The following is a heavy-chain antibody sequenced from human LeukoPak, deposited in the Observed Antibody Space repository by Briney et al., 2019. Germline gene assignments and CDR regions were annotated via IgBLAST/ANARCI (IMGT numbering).Heavy chain of an antibody. CDR3: ARIEYSSSCDY. CDR2: IYYSGST. Sequence: SETLSLTCTVSGGSISSYYWSWIRQPPGKGLEWIGYIYYSGSTNYNPSLKSRVTISVDTSKNQFSLKLSSVTAADTAVYYCARIEYSSSCDYWGQGTLVTVSS. V-gene: IGHV4-59*01. J-gene: IGHJ4*02. CDR1: GGSISSYY. D-gene: IGHD6-6*01.